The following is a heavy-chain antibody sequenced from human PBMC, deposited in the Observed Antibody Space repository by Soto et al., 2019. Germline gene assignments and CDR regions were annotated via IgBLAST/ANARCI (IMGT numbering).Heavy chain of an antibody. CDR3: ARDYYDSSGYYQAADY. Sequence: QVQLVESGGGVVQPGRSLRLSCAASGFTFSSYAMHWVRQAPGKGVEWVAVISYDGSNKYYADSVKGRFTISRDNSKNTLYLQMNSLRAEDTAVYYCARDYYDSSGYYQAADYWGQGTLVTVSS. V-gene: IGHV3-30-3*01. CDR1: GFTFSSYA. CDR2: ISYDGSNK. D-gene: IGHD3-22*01. J-gene: IGHJ4*02.